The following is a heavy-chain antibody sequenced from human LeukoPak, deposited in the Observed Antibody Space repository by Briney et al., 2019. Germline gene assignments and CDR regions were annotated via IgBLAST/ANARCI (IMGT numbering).Heavy chain of an antibody. CDR1: GGSISSYY. V-gene: IGHV4-59*01. CDR3: ARDGAYSNLAFDY. Sequence: SETLSLTCTVSGGSISSYYWSWIRQPPGKGLEWIGYIYYSGSTNYNPSLKSRVTISVDTSKNQFSLKLSSVTAADTAVYYCARDGAYSNLAFDYWGQGILVTVSS. J-gene: IGHJ4*02. D-gene: IGHD4-11*01. CDR2: IYYSGST.